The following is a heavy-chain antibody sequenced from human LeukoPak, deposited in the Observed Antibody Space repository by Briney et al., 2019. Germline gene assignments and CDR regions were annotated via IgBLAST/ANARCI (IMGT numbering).Heavy chain of an antibody. Sequence: GGSLRLSCVASGFTFGKYWMSWVRQAPGKGLEWVANIKLDGSEKNYVDSVKGRFTISRDNTKNSLYLQMNSLRAEDTAVYYCARRGAQDAFDIWGQGTMVTVSS. CDR3: ARRGAQDAFDI. CDR2: IKLDGSEK. J-gene: IGHJ3*02. CDR1: GFTFGKYW. V-gene: IGHV3-7*01. D-gene: IGHD3-10*01.